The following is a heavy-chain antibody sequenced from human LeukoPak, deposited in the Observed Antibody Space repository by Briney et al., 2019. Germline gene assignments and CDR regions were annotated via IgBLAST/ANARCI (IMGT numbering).Heavy chain of an antibody. CDR2: ISYDGSNK. D-gene: IGHD3-3*01. CDR3: AKANTAPFTIFGVVTD. V-gene: IGHV3-30*18. CDR1: RFTFSSYG. J-gene: IGHJ4*02. Sequence: AGGSLRLSCAASRFTFSSYGMHWVRQAPGKGLEWVAAISYDGSNKYYADSVKGRFTISRDNSKNTLYLQMNSLRAEDTAVYYCAKANTAPFTIFGVVTDWGQGTLVTVSS.